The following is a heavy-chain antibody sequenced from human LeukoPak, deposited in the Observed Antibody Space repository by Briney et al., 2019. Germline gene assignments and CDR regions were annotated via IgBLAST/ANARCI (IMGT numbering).Heavy chain of an antibody. CDR2: INAGNGNT. CDR1: GYTFTSYA. J-gene: IGHJ4*02. Sequence: GASVKVSCTASGYTFTSYAMHWVRQAPGQRLEWMGWINAGNGNTKYSQKFQGRVTITRDTSASTAYMELSSLRSEDTAVYYCARAGPIVPFDYWGQGTLVTVSS. V-gene: IGHV1-3*01. D-gene: IGHD2-8*01. CDR3: ARAGPIVPFDY.